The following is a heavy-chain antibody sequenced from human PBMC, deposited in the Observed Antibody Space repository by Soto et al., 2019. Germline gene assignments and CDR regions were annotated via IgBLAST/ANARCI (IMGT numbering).Heavy chain of an antibody. J-gene: IGHJ4*02. CDR2: INAGNGDT. D-gene: IGHD3-22*01. V-gene: IGHV1-3*01. CDR1: GYTFTSYP. CDR3: ARDWTHYDSSGPGDY. Sequence: ASVKVSSNASGYTFTSYPMHWVRQAPGQGLEWMGWINAGNGDTKYSQKFQGRVTITRDTSAITAYMELSSLRSEDTAVYYCARDWTHYDSSGPGDYWGQGTRVTVSS.